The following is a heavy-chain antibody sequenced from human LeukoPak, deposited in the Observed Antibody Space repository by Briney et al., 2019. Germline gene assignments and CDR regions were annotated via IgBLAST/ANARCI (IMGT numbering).Heavy chain of an antibody. D-gene: IGHD2-15*01. CDR2: IYYSGST. J-gene: IGHJ4*02. V-gene: IGHV4-30-4*01. Sequence: SETLSLTCTVSGGSISSGDYYWSWIRQPPGKGLEWIGYIYYSGSTYYNPCLKSRVTISVDTSKNQLSLKLSSVTAADTAVYYCARDERRCSGGSCYTNYFDYWGQGSLVTVSS. CDR3: ARDERRCSGGSCYTNYFDY. CDR1: GGSISSGDYY.